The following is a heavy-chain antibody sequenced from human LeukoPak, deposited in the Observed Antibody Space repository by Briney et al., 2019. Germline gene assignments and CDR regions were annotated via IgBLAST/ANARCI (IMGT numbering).Heavy chain of an antibody. D-gene: IGHD1-1*01. J-gene: IGHJ6*03. CDR2: ILYSGST. Sequence: SETLSLTCTVSGGSISPYYWNWIRQPPGKGLEWIGHILYSGSTTYNPSLKSRVTISIDRSKNQFSLNLTSVTAADTAVYYCARVQMSRDNVYYYYMDVWGKGTTVTVSS. V-gene: IGHV4-59*01. CDR3: ARVQMSRDNVYYYYMDV. CDR1: GGSISPYY.